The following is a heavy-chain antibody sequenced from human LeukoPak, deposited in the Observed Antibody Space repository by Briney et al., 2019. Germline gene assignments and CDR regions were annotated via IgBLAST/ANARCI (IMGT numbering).Heavy chain of an antibody. CDR3: ARRSPERYCSGGSCYYYYYGMDV. J-gene: IGHJ6*02. Sequence: SETLSLTCTVSGGSISSYYRSWIRQPPGKGLEWIGYIYYSGSTNYNPSLKSRVTISVDTSKNQFSLKLSSVTAADTAVYYCARRSPERYCSGGSCYYYYYGMDVWGQGTTVTVSS. V-gene: IGHV4-59*08. CDR2: IYYSGST. CDR1: GGSISSYY. D-gene: IGHD2-15*01.